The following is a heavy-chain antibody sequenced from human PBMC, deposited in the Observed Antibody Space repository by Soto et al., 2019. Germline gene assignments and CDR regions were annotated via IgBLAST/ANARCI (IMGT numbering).Heavy chain of an antibody. CDR1: GGTCSNLG. V-gene: IGHV3-33*06. CDR3: AKGVTPGVYYVDS. J-gene: IGHJ5*01. CDR2: IWHDATYK. D-gene: IGHD3-10*02. Sequence: RVWSSAAGGTCSNLGMRCVIQEQRKGLERVEVIWHDATYKYYGDSVNGRFTISRDNSKNTLYLQMDSLRVEDSAFFYCAKGVTPGVYYVDSWLHGTLVIVSS.